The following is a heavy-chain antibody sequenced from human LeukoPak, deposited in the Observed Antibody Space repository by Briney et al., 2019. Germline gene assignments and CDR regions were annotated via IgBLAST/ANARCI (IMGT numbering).Heavy chain of an antibody. CDR1: GYSISSGYY. D-gene: IGHD4-17*01. Sequence: SETLSLTCTVSGYSISSGYYWGWIRQPPGKGLEWIGSIYHSGSTYYNPSLESRVTISVDTSKNQFSLKLSSVTAADTAVYYCARGGYGDYGPDAFDIWGQGTMVTVSS. V-gene: IGHV4-38-2*02. CDR3: ARGGYGDYGPDAFDI. CDR2: IYHSGST. J-gene: IGHJ3*02.